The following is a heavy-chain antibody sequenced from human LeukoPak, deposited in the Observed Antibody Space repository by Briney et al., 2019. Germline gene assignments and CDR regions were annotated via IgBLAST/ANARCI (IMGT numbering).Heavy chain of an antibody. V-gene: IGHV3-7*01. D-gene: IGHD1-7*01. CDR2: IKQDGSEK. CDR3: AREDDWNYEDC. CDR1: GFTFSNYW. Sequence: GGSLRLSCAASGFTFSNYWMSWVRQAPGKGLEWVANIKQDGSEKYYVNSVKGRFTFSRDNAKNSLYLQMNSLRAEDTAIYYCAREDDWNYEDCWGQGTLVTVSS. J-gene: IGHJ4*02.